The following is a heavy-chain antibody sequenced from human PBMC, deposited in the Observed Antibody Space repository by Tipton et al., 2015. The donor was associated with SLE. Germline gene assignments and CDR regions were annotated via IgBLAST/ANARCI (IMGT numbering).Heavy chain of an antibody. J-gene: IGHJ4*02. CDR1: GFTFSSFE. CDR2: VSGGGTST. V-gene: IGHV3-48*03. CDR3: ARDRGWIFY. D-gene: IGHD3-3*01. Sequence: SLRLSCAASGFTFSSFEMNWVRQAPGKGLEWVSYVSGGGTSTWFADSVKGRFTISRDNAKNSLYLQMNSLRAEDTAVYYCARDRGWIFYWGRGTLVTVSS.